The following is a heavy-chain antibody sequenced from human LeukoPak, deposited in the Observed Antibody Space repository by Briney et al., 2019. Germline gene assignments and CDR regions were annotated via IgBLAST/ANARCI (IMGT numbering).Heavy chain of an antibody. CDR3: AREQWLPVGYYGMDV. Sequence: GGSRRLSVEASGLTLRSYAMHGFRQPPGKGRRGLQVISYDGSNKYYADSVKGRFTISRDNSKNTLYLQMNSLRAEDTAVYYCAREQWLPVGYYGMDVWGQGTTVTVSS. J-gene: IGHJ6*02. D-gene: IGHD6-19*01. CDR2: ISYDGSNK. CDR1: GLTLRSYA. V-gene: IGHV3-30-3*01.